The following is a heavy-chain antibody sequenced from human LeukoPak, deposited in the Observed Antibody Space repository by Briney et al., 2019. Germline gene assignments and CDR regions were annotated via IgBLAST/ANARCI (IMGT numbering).Heavy chain of an antibody. D-gene: IGHD3-10*01. CDR3: ARESTGVQWFGELLARGYNFDY. CDR1: GGSISSGGYY. V-gene: IGHV4-61*02. J-gene: IGHJ4*02. Sequence: SETLSLTCTVSGGSISSGGYYWSWIRQPAGKGLEWLGRIYVSGSTNYNPSLKSRVSISVDTSKNEFSLNLNFVTAADTAVYYCARESTGVQWFGELLARGYNFDYWGQGTLVTVSS. CDR2: IYVSGST.